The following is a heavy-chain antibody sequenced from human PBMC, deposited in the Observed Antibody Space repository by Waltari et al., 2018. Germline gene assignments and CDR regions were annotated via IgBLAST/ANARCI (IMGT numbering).Heavy chain of an antibody. CDR1: GGSISSSSYY. CDR2: IYYSGST. D-gene: IGHD2-2*01. CDR3: ARQSLDIVVVPAAGTGAFDI. V-gene: IGHV4-39*01. J-gene: IGHJ3*02. Sequence: QVQLQESGPGLVKPSETLSLTCTVSGGSISSSSYYWGWIREPPGKGLEWIGSIYYSGSTYYNPSLKSRVTISVDTSKNQFSLKLSSVTAADTAVYYCARQSLDIVVVPAAGTGAFDIWGQGTMVTVSS.